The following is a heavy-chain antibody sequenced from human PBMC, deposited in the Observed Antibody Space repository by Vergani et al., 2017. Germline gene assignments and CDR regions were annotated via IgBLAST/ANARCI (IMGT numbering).Heavy chain of an antibody. CDR1: GGSFSGYY. CDR3: TRDAVTIWEHIVVVTAPPVYYYYYYGMDV. D-gene: IGHD2-21*02. CDR2: INHSGST. Sequence: QVQLQQWGAGLLKPSETLSLTCAVYGGSFSGYYWSWIRQPPGKGLEWIGEINHSGSTNYNPSLKSRVTISVDTSKNQFSLKLSSVTAADTAVYYCTRDAVTIWEHIVVVTAPPVYYYYYYGMDVWGQGTTVTVSS. V-gene: IGHV4-34*01. J-gene: IGHJ6*02.